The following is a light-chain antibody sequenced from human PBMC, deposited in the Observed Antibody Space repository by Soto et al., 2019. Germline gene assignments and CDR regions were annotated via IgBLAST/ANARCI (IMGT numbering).Light chain of an antibody. J-gene: IGKJ1*01. CDR2: AAS. V-gene: IGKV1-39*01. CDR3: QQSYSTLWT. Sequence: DIQMTQSPSSLSASVGDRVTITCRASQSISSYVNWYQQKPGKAPKLLIYAASSLQSGVPSRFSGSGSGTDFTLTISSLQPEDVATYYCQQSYSTLWTFGQGTKVDIK. CDR1: QSISSY.